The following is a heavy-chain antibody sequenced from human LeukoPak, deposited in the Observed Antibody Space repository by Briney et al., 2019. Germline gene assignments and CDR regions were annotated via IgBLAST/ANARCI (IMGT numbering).Heavy chain of an antibody. D-gene: IGHD6-13*01. CDR1: GFTFSSYS. V-gene: IGHV3-21*01. J-gene: IGHJ6*02. CDR2: ISSSSSYI. Sequence: GGSLRLSCAASGFTFSSYSMNWVRQAPGEGLEWVSSISSSSSYIYYADSVKGRFTISRDNAKNSLYLQMNSLRAEDTAVYYCARDPGSSWYNGAYYYYGMDVWGQGTTVTVSS. CDR3: ARDPGSSWYNGAYYYYGMDV.